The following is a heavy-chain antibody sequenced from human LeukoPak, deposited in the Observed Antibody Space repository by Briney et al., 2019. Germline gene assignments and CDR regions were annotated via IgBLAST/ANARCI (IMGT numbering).Heavy chain of an antibody. V-gene: IGHV1-2*06. CDR3: ASVYKHGMDV. D-gene: IGHD5-24*01. CDR2: INPNSGGT. Sequence: RQAPGXGLEWMGRINPNSGGTNYAQKFQGRVTMTRDTSISTAYMELSRLRSDDTAVYYCASVYKHGMDVWGQGTTVIVSS. J-gene: IGHJ6*02.